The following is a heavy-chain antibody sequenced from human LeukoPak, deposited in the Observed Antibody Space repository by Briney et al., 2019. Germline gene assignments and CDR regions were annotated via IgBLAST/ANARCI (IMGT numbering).Heavy chain of an antibody. CDR1: GGPFSGYY. D-gene: IGHD2/OR15-2a*01. V-gene: IGHV4-34*01. Sequence: SETLSLTCAVYGGPFSGYYWSWIRQPPGKGLEWIGEINHSGSTNYNPSLKSRVTISVDTSKNQFSLKLSSVTAADTAVYYCARALSGTYFDYWGQGTLVTVSS. CDR2: INHSGST. J-gene: IGHJ4*02. CDR3: ARALSGTYFDY.